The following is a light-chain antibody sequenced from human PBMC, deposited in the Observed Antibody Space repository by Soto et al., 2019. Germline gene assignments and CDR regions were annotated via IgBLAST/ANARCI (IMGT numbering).Light chain of an antibody. CDR2: DVS. Sequence: QSVLTQPVSVSGSPGQSITISCPGPRSDLCGYNYVSWYQQHPGKAPKLMIYDVSNRPSGVSNRFSGSKSGNTASLTISGLQAEDEADYYCSSYTSSSTLRYVFGTGTKVTVL. V-gene: IGLV2-14*01. CDR1: RSDLCGYNY. J-gene: IGLJ1*01. CDR3: SSYTSSSTLRYV.